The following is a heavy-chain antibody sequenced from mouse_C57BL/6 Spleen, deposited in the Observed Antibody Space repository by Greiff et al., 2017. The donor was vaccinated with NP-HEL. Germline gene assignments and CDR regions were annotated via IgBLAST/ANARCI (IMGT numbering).Heavy chain of an antibody. CDR1: GYAFSSSW. V-gene: IGHV1-82*01. CDR2: IYPGDGDT. CDR3: ARSMVTAGYYFDY. J-gene: IGHJ2*01. D-gene: IGHD2-2*01. Sequence: VQLQQSGPELVKPGASVKISCKASGYAFSSSWMNWVKQRPGKGLEWIGRIYPGDGDTNYNGKFKGKATLTADKSSSTAYMQLSSLTSEDSAVYFCARSMVTAGYYFDYWGQGTTLTVSS.